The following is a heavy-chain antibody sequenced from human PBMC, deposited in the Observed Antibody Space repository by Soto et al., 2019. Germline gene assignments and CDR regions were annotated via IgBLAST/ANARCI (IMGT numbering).Heavy chain of an antibody. V-gene: IGHV3-23*01. CDR3: AKGKRLRNWFDP. Sequence: GGSLRLSCAASGFTFSSYAMSWVRQAPGRGLEWVSAISGSGGSTYYADSVKGRFTISRDNSKNTLYLQMNSLRAEDTAVYYCAKGKRLRNWFDPWGQGTLVTVSS. CDR1: GFTFSSYA. CDR2: ISGSGGST. D-gene: IGHD4-17*01. J-gene: IGHJ5*02.